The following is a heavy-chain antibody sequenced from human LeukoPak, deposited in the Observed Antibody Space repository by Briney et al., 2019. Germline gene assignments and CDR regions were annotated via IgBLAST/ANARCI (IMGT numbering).Heavy chain of an antibody. CDR1: GFTFDDYA. Sequence: GGSLRLSCAASGFTFDDYAMHWVRQAPGKGLEWVSGITWNSDTIDYADSVKGRFTISRDNAKNSLYLQMSSLRPEDTALYYCVHSSGWLHFDRWGQGTLVTVSS. V-gene: IGHV3-9*01. D-gene: IGHD6-19*01. CDR2: ITWNSDTI. J-gene: IGHJ4*02. CDR3: VHSSGWLHFDR.